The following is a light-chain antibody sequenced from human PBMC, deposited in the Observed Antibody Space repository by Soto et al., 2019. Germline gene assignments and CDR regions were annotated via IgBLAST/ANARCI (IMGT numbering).Light chain of an antibody. CDR1: QSVSSSY. Sequence: IMLTQSPGTLSLSPGERATLSCRASQSVSSSYLAWYQQKPGQAPRLLIYGASSRATGIPDRFSGSGSGTDFTLTISRLEPEDFAVYYCQQYDNSPITFGQGTRLEIK. CDR3: QQYDNSPIT. J-gene: IGKJ5*01. V-gene: IGKV3-20*01. CDR2: GAS.